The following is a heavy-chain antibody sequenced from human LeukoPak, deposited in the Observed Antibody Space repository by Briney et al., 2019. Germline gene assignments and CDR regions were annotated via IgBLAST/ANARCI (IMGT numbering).Heavy chain of an antibody. D-gene: IGHD7-27*01. CDR3: IRALTGSEDY. CDR1: GFTFSSYA. J-gene: IGHJ4*02. CDR2: ISGSGGST. Sequence: GGSLRLSCAASGFTFSSYAMSWVRQAPGKGLEWVSAISGSGGSTYYADSVKGRFTISRDNVKNTVYLQMNSLRAEDTAVYYCIRALTGSEDYWGQGTLVTVSS. V-gene: IGHV3-23*01.